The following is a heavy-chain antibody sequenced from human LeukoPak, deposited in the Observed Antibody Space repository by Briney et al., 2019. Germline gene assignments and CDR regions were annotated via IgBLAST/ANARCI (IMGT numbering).Heavy chain of an antibody. Sequence: SETLSLTCTVSGYSISSGYYWGWIRQPPGKGLEWIGSILHSGSTYYNPSLKSRVTISVDTSKNQFSLKLSSVTAADTAVYYCARAANYGHLDYWGQGTLVTVSS. V-gene: IGHV4-38-2*02. CDR2: ILHSGST. D-gene: IGHD3-10*01. CDR1: GYSISSGYY. J-gene: IGHJ4*02. CDR3: ARAANYGHLDY.